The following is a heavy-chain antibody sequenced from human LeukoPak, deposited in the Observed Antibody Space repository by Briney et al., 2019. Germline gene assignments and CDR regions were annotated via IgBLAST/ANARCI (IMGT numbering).Heavy chain of an antibody. D-gene: IGHD1-26*01. Sequence: GGSLRLSCAASGFTFDNYAMTWVRQAPGKGLEWVSAIRVSDGYTYYADSVQGRCIISRDKSKNTVSLQMNSLTGDDTALYYCARVAGSYSIRPFDFWGQGTVVIVSS. CDR2: IRVSDGYT. CDR1: GFTFDNYA. CDR3: ARVAGSYSIRPFDF. V-gene: IGHV3-23*01. J-gene: IGHJ4*02.